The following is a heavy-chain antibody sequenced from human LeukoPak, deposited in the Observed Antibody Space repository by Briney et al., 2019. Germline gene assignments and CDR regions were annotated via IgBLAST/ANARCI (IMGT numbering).Heavy chain of an antibody. J-gene: IGHJ4*02. CDR3: ARRAGAYSHPYDY. V-gene: IGHV3-11*01. Sequence: GGSLRLSCAASGFTFSDYYMSWIRQAPGKGLEWVSYISSIGSIIYYADSVKGRFTISRDNAKNSLYLQMNSLRAEDTAVYYCARRAGAYSHPYDYWGQGALVTVSS. CDR1: GFTFSDYY. CDR2: ISSIGSII. D-gene: IGHD4/OR15-4a*01.